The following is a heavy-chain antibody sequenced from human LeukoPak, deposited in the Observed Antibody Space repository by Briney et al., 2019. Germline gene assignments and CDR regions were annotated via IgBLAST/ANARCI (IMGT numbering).Heavy chain of an antibody. J-gene: IGHJ6*03. V-gene: IGHV3-23*01. CDR3: AKEIRPLSYYYYMDV. CDR2: ISGTGNRT. Sequence: GGSLRLSCAASGFTFSSYWMSWVRQAPGKGLEWVSAISGTGNRTYYADSVKGRFTISRDNSKNTLYLQMNSLRAEDTAVYYCAKEIRPLSYYYYMDVWGKGTTVTVSS. CDR1: GFTFSSYW.